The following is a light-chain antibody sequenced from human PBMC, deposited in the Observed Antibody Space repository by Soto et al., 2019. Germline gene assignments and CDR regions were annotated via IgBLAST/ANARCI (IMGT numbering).Light chain of an antibody. CDR1: SSDVGGYDY. CDR3: SSYTSSSLYV. V-gene: IGLV2-14*03. Sequence: QSALTQPASVSGSPGQSITISCTGTSSDVGGYDYVSWYQHHPGKAPKLTIYDVSNRPSGVSNRFSGSKSGNTASLTISGLQAEDEADYYCSSYTSSSLYVFGTGTKVTVL. J-gene: IGLJ1*01. CDR2: DVS.